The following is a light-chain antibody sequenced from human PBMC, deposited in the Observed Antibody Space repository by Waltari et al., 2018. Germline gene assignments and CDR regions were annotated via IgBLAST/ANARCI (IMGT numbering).Light chain of an antibody. Sequence: DFVMTQSPDSLAVSLGERATINCKSSQSVLFDSNNKNYLAWYQQKPGPPPKALIYWASTRESGVPDRFSGSGSGTEFTLTISSLQAEDVAIYYCQQYYNLPLTFGGGTKVEIK. CDR1: QSVLFDSNNKNY. V-gene: IGKV4-1*01. CDR3: QQYYNLPLT. CDR2: WAS. J-gene: IGKJ4*01.